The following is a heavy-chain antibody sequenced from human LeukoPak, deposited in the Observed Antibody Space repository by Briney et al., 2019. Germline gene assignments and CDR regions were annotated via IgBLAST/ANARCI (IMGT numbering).Heavy chain of an antibody. CDR2: IYYSGST. D-gene: IGHD2-21*01. J-gene: IGHJ4*02. CDR3: ARGRGGDGY. CDR1: GGSISSYY. V-gene: IGHV4-59*01. Sequence: SETLSLTCTVPGGSISSYYWSWIRQPPGKGLEWIGYIYYSGSTNYNPSLKSRVTISVDTSKNQFSLKLSSVTAADTAVYYCARGRGGDGYWGQGTLVTVSS.